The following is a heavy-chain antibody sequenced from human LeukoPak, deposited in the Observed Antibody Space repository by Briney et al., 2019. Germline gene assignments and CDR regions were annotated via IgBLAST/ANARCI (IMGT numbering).Heavy chain of an antibody. Sequence: GGSLRLSCAASGFTFSSYWMSWVRQAPGKGLEWVANIKQDGSEKYYVDSVKGRFTISRDNAKNSLYLQMNSLRAEDTAVYYCAREGYEGGYGSGSYYYYYYYMDVWGKGTTVTISS. J-gene: IGHJ6*03. CDR1: GFTFSSYW. CDR3: AREGYEGGYGSGSYYYYYYYMDV. D-gene: IGHD3-10*01. CDR2: IKQDGSEK. V-gene: IGHV3-7*01.